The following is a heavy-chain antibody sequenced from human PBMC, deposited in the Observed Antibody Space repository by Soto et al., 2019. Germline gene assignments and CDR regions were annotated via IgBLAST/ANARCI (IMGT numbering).Heavy chain of an antibody. D-gene: IGHD1-7*01. V-gene: IGHV4-4*02. Sequence: NPSETLSLTCAVSGGSFTSNNWWTWVRQPPGQGLEWIGEIYRTGSTNYNPSLTSRVTISLDKSENQFSLKVTSLTAADTAVYYCASRDPGTSVDYWGQGTLVTVSS. J-gene: IGHJ4*02. CDR1: GGSFTSNNW. CDR3: ASRDPGTSVDY. CDR2: IYRTGST.